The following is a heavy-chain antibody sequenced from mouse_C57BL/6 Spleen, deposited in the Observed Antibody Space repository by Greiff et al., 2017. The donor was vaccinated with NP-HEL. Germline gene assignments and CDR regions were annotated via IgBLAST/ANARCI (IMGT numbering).Heavy chain of an antibody. D-gene: IGHD2-3*01. V-gene: IGHV2-3*01. J-gene: IGHJ3*01. Sequence: VKLVESGPGLVAPSQSLSITCTVSGFSLTSYGVSWVRQPPGKGLEWLGVIWGDGSTNYHSALISRLSISKDNSKSQVFLKLNSLQTDDTATYYCASIYDGYYEELGSRFAYWGQGTLVTVSA. CDR2: IWGDGST. CDR3: ASIYDGYYEELGSRFAY. CDR1: GFSLTSYG.